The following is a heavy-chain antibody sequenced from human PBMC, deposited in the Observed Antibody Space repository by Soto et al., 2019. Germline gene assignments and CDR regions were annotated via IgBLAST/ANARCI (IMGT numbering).Heavy chain of an antibody. CDR1: GFTFSDYS. J-gene: IGHJ5*02. CDR2: IKQDRVEK. D-gene: IGHD3-10*02. CDR3: ARDRNVRGVNWFDP. V-gene: IGHV3-7*01. Sequence: PGGSLRLSCAASGFTFSDYSMSWVRQAPGKGLEWVANIKQDRVEKYYMDSVKGRFTISRDNAKNSLYLQMNSLRDEDTSVYYCARDRNVRGVNWFDPWGQGTLVTVSS.